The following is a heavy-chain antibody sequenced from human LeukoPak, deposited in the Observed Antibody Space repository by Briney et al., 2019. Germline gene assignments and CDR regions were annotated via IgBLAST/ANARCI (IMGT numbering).Heavy chain of an antibody. J-gene: IGHJ3*02. CDR2: IKQDGSDK. D-gene: IGHD2-8*01. Sequence: GGSLRLSCAASGFTFTTYWMTWVRQAPGKGLEWVANIKQDGSDKYYVDSVKGRLTISRDNAKNSLYLQMNSLRAEDTAVYYCVREASGGTKGVSGTFDIWGQGTMVTVSS. CDR3: VREASGGTKGVSGTFDI. CDR1: GFTFTTYW. V-gene: IGHV3-7*01.